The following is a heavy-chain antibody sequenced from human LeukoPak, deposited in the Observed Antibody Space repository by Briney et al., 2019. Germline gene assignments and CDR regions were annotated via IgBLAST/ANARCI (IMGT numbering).Heavy chain of an antibody. CDR1: GGSFSGYY. CDR3: ARGRYCSSTSCYRYFDY. CDR2: INHSGST. Sequence: ASETLSLTCAVYGGSFSGYYWSWIRQPPGKGLEWIGEINHSGSTNYNPSLKSRVTISVDTSKNKFSLKLSSGTAADTAVYYCARGRYCSSTSCYRYFDYWGQGTLVTVSS. J-gene: IGHJ4*02. V-gene: IGHV4-34*01. D-gene: IGHD2-2*02.